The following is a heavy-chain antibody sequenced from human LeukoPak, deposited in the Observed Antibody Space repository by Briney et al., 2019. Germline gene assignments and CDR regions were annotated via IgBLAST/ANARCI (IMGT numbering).Heavy chain of an antibody. Sequence: GGSLRLSCAASGFTFSSYAMHWVRQAPGKGLEWMAVISYDGSNKYYADSVKGRFTISRDNSKNTLYLQMNSLRAEDTAVYYCARGYYDYVWGSYRPSSYWGQGTLVTVSS. D-gene: IGHD3-16*02. CDR2: ISYDGSNK. J-gene: IGHJ4*02. CDR3: ARGYYDYVWGSYRPSSY. V-gene: IGHV3-30-3*01. CDR1: GFTFSSYA.